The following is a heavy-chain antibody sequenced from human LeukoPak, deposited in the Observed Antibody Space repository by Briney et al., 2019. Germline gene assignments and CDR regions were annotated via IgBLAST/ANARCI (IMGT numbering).Heavy chain of an antibody. CDR1: GYTFTSYG. D-gene: IGHD3-3*01. CDR3: ARDHDFWSGYPVPHCDY. CDR2: ISAYNGNT. J-gene: IGHJ4*02. V-gene: IGHV1-18*01. Sequence: ASVKVSCKASGYTFTSYGISWVRQAPGQGLEWMGWISAYNGNTNYAQKLQGRVTVITDTSTSTAYMELRSLRSDDTAVYYCARDHDFWSGYPVPHCDYWGQGTLVTVSS.